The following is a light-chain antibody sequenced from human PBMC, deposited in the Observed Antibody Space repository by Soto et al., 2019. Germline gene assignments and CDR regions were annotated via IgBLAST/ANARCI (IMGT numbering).Light chain of an antibody. Sequence: QAVVTQEPSLTVSPGGTVTLTCGSSTGAVTSGQYPYWFQQKPGQAPRTLIYDASNKHSWTRARFSGSLLGGKAALTISGAQPEDEAEYYCLLSYSGDWVFGGGTQLTVL. CDR1: TGAVTSGQY. CDR2: DAS. CDR3: LLSYSGDWV. J-gene: IGLJ3*02. V-gene: IGLV7-46*01.